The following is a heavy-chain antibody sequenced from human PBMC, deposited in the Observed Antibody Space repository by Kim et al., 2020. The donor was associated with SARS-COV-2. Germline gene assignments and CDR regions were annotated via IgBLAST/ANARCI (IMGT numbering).Heavy chain of an antibody. CDR3: ARAKDYGDEDY. V-gene: IGHV3-7*01. J-gene: IGHJ4*02. Sequence: GGSLRLSCAASGFTFSSYWMSWVRQAPGKGLEWVANIKQDGSEKYYVDSVKGGFTISRDNAKNSLYLQMNSLRAEDTAVYYCARAKDYGDEDYWGQGTLVTVSS. D-gene: IGHD4-17*01. CDR2: IKQDGSEK. CDR1: GFTFSSYW.